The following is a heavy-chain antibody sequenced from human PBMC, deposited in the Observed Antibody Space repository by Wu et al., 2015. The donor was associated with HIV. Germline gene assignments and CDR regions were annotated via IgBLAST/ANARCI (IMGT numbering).Heavy chain of an antibody. CDR3: ARDSRQQLPSPYYYGMDV. CDR2: IIPIFGTA. CDR1: GGTFSSYA. J-gene: IGHJ6*02. D-gene: IGHD6-13*01. V-gene: IGHV1-69*18. Sequence: QVQLVQSGNEVKTPGASVKVSCKASGGTFSSYAISWVRQAPGQGLEWMGRIIPIFGTANYAQKFQGRVTITTDESTSTAYMELSSLRSEDTAVYYCARDSRQQLPSPYYYGMDVWGQGTTVTVSS.